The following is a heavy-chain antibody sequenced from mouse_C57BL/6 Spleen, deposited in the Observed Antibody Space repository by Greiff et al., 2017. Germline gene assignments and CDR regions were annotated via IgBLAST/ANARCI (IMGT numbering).Heavy chain of an antibody. D-gene: IGHD5-1*01. CDR3: ARGYLYYFDY. J-gene: IGHJ2*01. Sequence: VQLQQSGAELVRPGSSVKLSCKASGYTFTSYWMDWVKQRPGQGLEWIGNIYPSDSETHYNQKFKDKATLTVDKSSSTAYMQLSSLTSEDSAVYYCARGYLYYFDYWGQGTTLTVSS. CDR2: IYPSDSET. V-gene: IGHV1-61*01. CDR1: GYTFTSYW.